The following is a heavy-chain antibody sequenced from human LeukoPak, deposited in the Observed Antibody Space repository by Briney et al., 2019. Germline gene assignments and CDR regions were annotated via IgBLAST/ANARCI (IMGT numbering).Heavy chain of an antibody. J-gene: IGHJ3*02. Sequence: ASVKVSRKPSGYTFTDYDIHSVRHAPGQGLEWMGWINPNSANTNYAQKLQGRVTLTRDTSLSIAYMELSSLTSEDAAVYFCARGDFGETNTAFDIWGQGTLVAVSS. D-gene: IGHD4-17*01. V-gene: IGHV1-8*03. CDR2: INPNSANT. CDR1: GYTFTDYD. CDR3: ARGDFGETNTAFDI.